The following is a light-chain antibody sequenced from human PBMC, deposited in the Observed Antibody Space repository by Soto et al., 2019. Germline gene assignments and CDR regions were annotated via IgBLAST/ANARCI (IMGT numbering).Light chain of an antibody. J-gene: IGKJ1*01. CDR1: KSISNSY. CDR2: GAS. CDR3: QQYGSSPRT. Sequence: VLTQTPATLSLSPGERATLSCRASKSISNSYLAWYQQKPGQAPRLLIYGASSRATGIPDRFSGSGSVTDFTLTISRLEPEDFAVYFCQQYGSSPRTFGQGTKVDNK. V-gene: IGKV3-20*01.